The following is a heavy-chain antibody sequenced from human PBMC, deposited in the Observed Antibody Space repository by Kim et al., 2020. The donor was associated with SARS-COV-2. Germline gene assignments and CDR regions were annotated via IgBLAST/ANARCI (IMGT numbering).Heavy chain of an antibody. D-gene: IGHD6-13*01. V-gene: IGHV3-21*01. CDR1: GFTFSSYS. CDR3: ATIAAAERDYYYYYGMDV. Sequence: GGSLRLSWAASGFTFSSYSMNWVRQAPGKGLEWVSSISSSSSYIYYADSVKGRFTISRDNAKNSLYLQMNSLRAEDTAVYYCATIAAAERDYYYYYGMDVWGQGTTVTISS. CDR2: ISSSSSYI. J-gene: IGHJ6*02.